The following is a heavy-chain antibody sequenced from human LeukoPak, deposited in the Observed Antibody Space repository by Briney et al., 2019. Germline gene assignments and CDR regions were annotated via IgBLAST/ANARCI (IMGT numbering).Heavy chain of an antibody. V-gene: IGHV4-31*03. CDR1: GGSISSSSYY. J-gene: IGHJ4*02. CDR3: ARDFLFAGIDC. CDR2: IYYSGST. Sequence: PSETLSLTCTVSGGSISSSSYYWGWIRQPPGKGLEWIGYIYYSGSTYYNPSLKSRVTISVDTSKNQFSLKLSSVTAADTAVYYCARDFLFAGIDCWGQGTLVTVSS. D-gene: IGHD2-21*01.